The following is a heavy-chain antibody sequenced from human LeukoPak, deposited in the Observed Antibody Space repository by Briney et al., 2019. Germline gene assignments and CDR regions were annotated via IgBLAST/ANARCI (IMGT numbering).Heavy chain of an antibody. V-gene: IGHV4-31*03. Sequence: SETLSLTCTVSGGSISSGGYYWSWIRQHPGKGLEWIGYIYYSGSTYYNPSLKSRVTISVDTSKNQFSLKLSSVTAVDTAVYYCARGGVGAPDYWGQGTLVTVSS. CDR1: GGSISSGGYY. CDR2: IYYSGST. D-gene: IGHD1-26*01. J-gene: IGHJ4*02. CDR3: ARGGVGAPDY.